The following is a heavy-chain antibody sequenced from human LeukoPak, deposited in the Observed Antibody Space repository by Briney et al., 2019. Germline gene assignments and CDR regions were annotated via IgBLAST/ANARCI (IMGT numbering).Heavy chain of an antibody. CDR1: GYTFTSYG. Sequence: ASVKVSCKASGYTFTSYGISWVRQAPGQGLEWMGWISAYNGNTNYAQKLQGRVTMTTDASTSTAYMELRSLRSDDTAVYYCARGGYYDYDWGSYRHNDYWGQGTLATVSS. V-gene: IGHV1-18*01. CDR3: ARGGYYDYDWGSYRHNDY. D-gene: IGHD3-16*02. CDR2: ISAYNGNT. J-gene: IGHJ4*02.